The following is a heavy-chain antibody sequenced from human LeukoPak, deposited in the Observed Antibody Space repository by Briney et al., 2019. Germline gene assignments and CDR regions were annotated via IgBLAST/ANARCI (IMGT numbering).Heavy chain of an antibody. V-gene: IGHV1-69*13. Sequence: GASVKVSCKASGGTFSSYAISWVRQAPGQGLEWMGGIIPIFGTANYAQKFQGRVTITADESTSTAYMELSSLRSEDTAVYYCGRGDYSSGSCPQGYWGQGTLVTVSS. CDR2: IIPIFGTA. CDR1: GGTFSSYA. D-gene: IGHD2-15*01. CDR3: GRGDYSSGSCPQGY. J-gene: IGHJ4*02.